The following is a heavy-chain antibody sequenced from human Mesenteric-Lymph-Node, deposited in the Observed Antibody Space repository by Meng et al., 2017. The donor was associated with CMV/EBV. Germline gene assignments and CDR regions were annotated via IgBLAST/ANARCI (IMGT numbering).Heavy chain of an antibody. V-gene: IGHV4-31*02. J-gene: IGHJ4*02. CDR2: IYYSGST. D-gene: IGHD2-15*01. Sequence: ISSGGYYWSWIRQHPGKGLEWIGYIYYSGSTYSNPSLKSRVTISVDTSKNQFSLKLSSVTAADTAVYYCARDHGSRYCSGGSCQGIDYWGQGTLVTVSS. CDR3: ARDHGSRYCSGGSCQGIDY. CDR1: ISSGGYY.